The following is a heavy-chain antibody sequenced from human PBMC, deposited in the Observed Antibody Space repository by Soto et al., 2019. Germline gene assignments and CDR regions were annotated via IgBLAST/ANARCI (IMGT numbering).Heavy chain of an antibody. V-gene: IGHV1-69*13. J-gene: IGHJ4*02. D-gene: IGHD3-16*02. Sequence: GASVKVSCKASGATFSSYAISWVRQAPGQGLEWMGGIIPIFGTANYAQKFQGRVTITADESTSTAYMELSSLRSEDTAVYYCARDSYVWGSYRYTTPYYFDYWGQGTLVTVSS. CDR3: ARDSYVWGSYRYTTPYYFDY. CDR1: GATFSSYA. CDR2: IIPIFGTA.